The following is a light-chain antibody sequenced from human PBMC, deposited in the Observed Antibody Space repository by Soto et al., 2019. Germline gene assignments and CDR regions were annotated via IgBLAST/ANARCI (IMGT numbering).Light chain of an antibody. CDR3: SSYAGSNSYV. Sequence: QSALTQPPSASGSPGQSVTISCTGSSSDVGGYNYVSWYQQHPGKAPKLIIYEVSTRPSGVPDRFSASKSGNTASLTVSGLQAEDEADYYCSSYAGSNSYVSGTGTKVTLL. CDR1: SSDVGGYNY. CDR2: EVS. V-gene: IGLV2-8*01. J-gene: IGLJ1*01.